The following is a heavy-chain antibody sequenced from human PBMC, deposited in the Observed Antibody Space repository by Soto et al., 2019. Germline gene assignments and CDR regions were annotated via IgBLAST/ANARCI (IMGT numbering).Heavy chain of an antibody. J-gene: IGHJ6*03. Sequence: QVQLQQWGAGLLKPSETLSLTCAVYGGSFSGYYWSWIRQPPGKGLEWIGEINHSGSTNYNPSLKSRVTISVETSKNQFSLKLSSVTAADTAVYYCARAIKYCSGGSCYYHYYYMDVWGKGTTVTVSS. V-gene: IGHV4-34*01. CDR1: GGSFSGYY. CDR3: ARAIKYCSGGSCYYHYYYMDV. CDR2: INHSGST. D-gene: IGHD2-15*01.